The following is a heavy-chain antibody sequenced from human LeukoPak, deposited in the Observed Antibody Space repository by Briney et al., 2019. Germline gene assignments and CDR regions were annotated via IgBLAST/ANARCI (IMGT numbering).Heavy chain of an antibody. CDR3: ARAGRTRRYFGPDAFDI. CDR1: GGSISSYY. D-gene: IGHD3-9*01. Sequence: SETLSLTCTVSGGSISSYYWSWIRQPAGKGLEWIGRIYTSGSTNYNPSLKSRVTISVDTSKNQFSLKLSSVTAADTAVYYCARAGRTRRYFGPDAFDIWGQGTMVTVSS. CDR2: IYTSGST. V-gene: IGHV4-4*07. J-gene: IGHJ3*02.